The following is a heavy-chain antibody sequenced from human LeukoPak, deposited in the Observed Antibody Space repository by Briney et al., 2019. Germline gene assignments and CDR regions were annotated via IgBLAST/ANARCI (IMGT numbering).Heavy chain of an antibody. CDR1: GYGFTIYW. Sequence: GESLNISCKCSGYGFTIYWIGWVRQMPGKGLEWMGIIYPGDSHTRYSPSFQGQVTISADKSISTAYLQWSSVKDSDTAMYYCATPMTTGGAFDIWGQGTMVTVSS. J-gene: IGHJ3*02. D-gene: IGHD4-17*01. CDR3: ATPMTTGGAFDI. V-gene: IGHV5-51*01. CDR2: IYPGDSHT.